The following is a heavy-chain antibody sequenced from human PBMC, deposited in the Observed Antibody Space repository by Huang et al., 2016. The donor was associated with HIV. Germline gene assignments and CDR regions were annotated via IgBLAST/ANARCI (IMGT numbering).Heavy chain of an antibody. Sequence: EVQLVESGGGLVKPGGSLRLSCAASGFTFIFYNMNCVRRAHGKGLGWVSDIISSGNYRYYADSVKGRFTIARDNAKNTLYLQMNSLRAEDTAVYYCASPVYRKLALDTWGQGTMVTVSS. CDR3: ASPVYRKLALDT. V-gene: IGHV3-21*01. CDR1: GFTFIFYN. CDR2: IISSGNYR. J-gene: IGHJ3*02. D-gene: IGHD3-16*01.